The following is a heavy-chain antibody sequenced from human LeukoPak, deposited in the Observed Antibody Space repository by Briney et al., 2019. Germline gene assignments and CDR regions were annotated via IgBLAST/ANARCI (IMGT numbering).Heavy chain of an antibody. CDR2: INHSGST. J-gene: IGHJ4*02. CDR1: GGSFSGYY. CDR3: ARRAIRGYSYGFWGGSKFDY. D-gene: IGHD5-18*01. V-gene: IGHV4-34*01. Sequence: PSETLSLTCAVYGGSFSGYYWSWIRQPPGKGLEWIGEINHSGSTNYNPSLKSRVTISVDTSKNQFSLKLSSVTAADTAVYYCARRAIRGYSYGFWGGSKFDYWGQGTLVTVSS.